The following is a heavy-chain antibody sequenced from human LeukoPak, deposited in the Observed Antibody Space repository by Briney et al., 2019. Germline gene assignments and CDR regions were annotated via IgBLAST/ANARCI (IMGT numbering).Heavy chain of an antibody. V-gene: IGHV4-30-2*01. CDR3: ARDLKAARPLYYYYYMDV. CDR1: GGSISSGSYS. D-gene: IGHD6-6*01. Sequence: SQTLSLTCAVSGGSISSGSYSWSWIRQPPEKGLEWIGYIYPRGSTYYNPSLKSRVILSLDKSANQFSLNLSSVTAADTAVYYCARDLKAARPLYYYYYMDVWGKGTTVTVSS. CDR2: IYPRGST. J-gene: IGHJ6*03.